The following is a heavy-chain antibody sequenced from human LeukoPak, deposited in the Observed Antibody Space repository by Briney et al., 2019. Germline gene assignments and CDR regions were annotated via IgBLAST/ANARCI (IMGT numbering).Heavy chain of an antibody. V-gene: IGHV3-30*02. D-gene: IGHD3-10*01. CDR1: GFTFSSYG. Sequence: PGGPLRLSCAASGFTFSSYGMHWVRQAPGKGLEWVAFIRYDGSNKYYADSVKGRFTISRDNSKNTLYLQMNSLRAEDTAVYYCARDPMNYGSGSYFDYWGQGTLVTVSS. CDR2: IRYDGSNK. J-gene: IGHJ4*02. CDR3: ARDPMNYGSGSYFDY.